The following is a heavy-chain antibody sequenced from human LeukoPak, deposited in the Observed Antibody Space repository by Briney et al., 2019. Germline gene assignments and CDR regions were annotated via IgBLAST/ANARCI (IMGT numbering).Heavy chain of an antibody. CDR1: GFTFSSYA. CDR3: ARDRSNYDFWSGYSDY. J-gene: IGHJ4*02. D-gene: IGHD3-3*01. Sequence: GGSLRLSCAASGFTFSSYAMHWVRQAPGKGLEWVAVMSYDGSNKYYADSVKGRFTISRDNSKNTLYLQMNSLRAEDTAVYYCARDRSNYDFWSGYSDYWGQGTLVTVSS. CDR2: MSYDGSNK. V-gene: IGHV3-30-3*01.